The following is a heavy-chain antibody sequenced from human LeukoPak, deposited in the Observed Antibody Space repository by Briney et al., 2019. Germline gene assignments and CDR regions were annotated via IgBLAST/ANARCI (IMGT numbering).Heavy chain of an antibody. D-gene: IGHD2-8*02. CDR1: GFTFNHYG. Sequence: PGRSLRLSCAASGFTFNHYGMHWVRQAPGKGLEWVAVISNDGSNKYYADSVKGRSTISRDNSKSTLYLQMNSLRAEDTAVYYCASTGGMDDAFDIWGQGTMVTVSS. J-gene: IGHJ3*02. V-gene: IGHV3-30*03. CDR2: ISNDGSNK. CDR3: ASTGGMDDAFDI.